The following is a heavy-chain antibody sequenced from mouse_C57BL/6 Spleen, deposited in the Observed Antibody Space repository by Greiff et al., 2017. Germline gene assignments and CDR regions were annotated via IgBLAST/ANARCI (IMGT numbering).Heavy chain of an antibody. D-gene: IGHD1-1*01. J-gene: IGHJ4*01. Sequence: EVKLQESGPELVKPGASVKISCKASGYSFTDYNMNWVKQSNGKSLEWIGVINPNYGTTSYNQKFKGKATLTVDQSSSTAYMQLNSLTSEDSAVYYCARDGIATVVAKGYAMDYWGQGTSVTVSS. CDR1: GYSFTDYN. CDR3: ARDGIATVVAKGYAMDY. CDR2: INPNYGTT. V-gene: IGHV1-39*01.